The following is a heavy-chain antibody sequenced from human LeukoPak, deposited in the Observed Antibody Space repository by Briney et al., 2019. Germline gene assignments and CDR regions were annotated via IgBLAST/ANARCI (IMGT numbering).Heavy chain of an antibody. CDR3: ATYRQVLLPFES. J-gene: IGHJ4*02. D-gene: IGHD2-8*02. Sequence: GSLILSCAASGFPFSTFAMIWVRQPPGKGLEWVSSIFPSGGEIHYADSVRGRFTISRDNSKSTLSLQMNSLRAEDTAIYYCATYRQVLLPFESWGQGTLVTVSS. V-gene: IGHV3-23*01. CDR2: IFPSGGEI. CDR1: GFPFSTFA.